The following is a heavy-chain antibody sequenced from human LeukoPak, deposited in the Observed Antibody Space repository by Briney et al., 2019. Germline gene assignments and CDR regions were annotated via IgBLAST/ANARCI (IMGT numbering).Heavy chain of an antibody. CDR2: IWYDGSNQ. CDR1: GVTFSSSG. D-gene: IGHD1-7*01. Sequence: PGRSLRLSCAASGVTFSSSGMHWVRQAPGKGLEWVAVIWYDGSNQYYGDSVKGRFTISRDNSNNTLYLQMNSLRAEDTAVYYCAKHQRTTGAFDIWGQGTMVTVSS. J-gene: IGHJ3*02. V-gene: IGHV3-33*06. CDR3: AKHQRTTGAFDI.